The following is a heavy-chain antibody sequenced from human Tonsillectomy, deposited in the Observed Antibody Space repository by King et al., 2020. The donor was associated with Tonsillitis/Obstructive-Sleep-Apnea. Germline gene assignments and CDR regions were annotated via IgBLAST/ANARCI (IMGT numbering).Heavy chain of an antibody. V-gene: IGHV4-31*03. CDR1: GGSINSGGYY. CDR2: IYYSGST. J-gene: IGHJ3*02. D-gene: IGHD5-24*01. CDR3: ARDVTDGYNYWNAFDI. Sequence: VQLQESGPGLVKPSQTLSLTCTVSGGSINSGGYYWSWIRQHPGKGLEWIGYIYYSGSTYYNPSLKSRVTISIDTSKNQFSLKLSSVTAADTAVYYCARDVTDGYNYWNAFDIWGQGTMVTVSS.